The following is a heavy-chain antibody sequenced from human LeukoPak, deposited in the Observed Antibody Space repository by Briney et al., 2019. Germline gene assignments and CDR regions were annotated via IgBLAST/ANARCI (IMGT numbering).Heavy chain of an antibody. CDR2: IYSGGTT. CDR1: GFTVSSNY. J-gene: IGHJ4*02. Sequence: QPGGSLRLSCAASGFTVSSNYMSWVRQAPGKGLEWVSIIYSGGTTYYADSVKGRFTISRDNSKNTLYLQTNSLRAEDTAVYFCARGLYEFCSGGSCYSYYFDYWGQGTLVTVSS. V-gene: IGHV3-53*01. CDR3: ARGLYEFCSGGSCYSYYFDY. D-gene: IGHD2-15*01.